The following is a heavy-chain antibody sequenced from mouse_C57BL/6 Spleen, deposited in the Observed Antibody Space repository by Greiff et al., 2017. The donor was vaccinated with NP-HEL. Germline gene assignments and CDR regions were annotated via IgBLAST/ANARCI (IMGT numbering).Heavy chain of an antibody. D-gene: IGHD2-5*01. Sequence: EVQRVESGGDLVKPGGSLKLSCAASGFTFSSYGMSWVRQTPDKRLEWVATISSSGSYTYYPDSVKGRFTISRDNAKNTLYLQMSSLKSEDTAMYYCARQPYSIVYYFDYWGQGTTLTVSS. CDR3: ARQPYSIVYYFDY. V-gene: IGHV5-6*01. J-gene: IGHJ2*01. CDR1: GFTFSSYG. CDR2: ISSSGSYT.